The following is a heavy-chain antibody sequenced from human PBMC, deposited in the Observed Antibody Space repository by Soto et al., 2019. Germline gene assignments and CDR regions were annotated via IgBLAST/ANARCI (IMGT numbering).Heavy chain of an antibody. Sequence: GGSLRLSCAASGFSFSSYSMSWVRQAPGKGLEWVSSISGSGADTYYPDSVKGRFSISRDNSKNTLYLQLNSLRAEDTAIYYCAKHLADYDSGSFRWLDPWGQGTLVTVSS. V-gene: IGHV3-23*01. CDR2: ISGSGADT. J-gene: IGHJ5*02. D-gene: IGHD3-10*01. CDR1: GFSFSSYS. CDR3: AKHLADYDSGSFRWLDP.